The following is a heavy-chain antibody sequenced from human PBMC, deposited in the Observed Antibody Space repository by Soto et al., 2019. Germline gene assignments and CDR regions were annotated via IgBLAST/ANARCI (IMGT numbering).Heavy chain of an antibody. CDR2: ISYDGSNK. J-gene: IGHJ4*02. V-gene: IGHV3-30*03. CDR1: GFTFSSYG. Sequence: GGSLRLSCAASGFTFSSYGMHWVRQAPGKGLEWVAVISYDGSNKYYADSVKGRFTISRDNSKNTLYLQMNSLRAEDTAVYYCARGVTGTIHGGPIDYWGQGTLVTVS. D-gene: IGHD1-7*01. CDR3: ARGVTGTIHGGPIDY.